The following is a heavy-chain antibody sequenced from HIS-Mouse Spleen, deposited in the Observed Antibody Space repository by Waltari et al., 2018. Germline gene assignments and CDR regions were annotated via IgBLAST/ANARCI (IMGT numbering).Heavy chain of an antibody. J-gene: IGHJ5*02. CDR2: IYHSGST. V-gene: IGHV4-38-2*02. CDR3: ARVKT. CDR1: GYSISSGYY. Sequence: QVQLQESAPGLVKPSETLSPTCTVSGYSISSGYYWGWIRQPPGKGLEWIGSIYHSGSTYYNPSLKSRVTISVDTSKNQFSLKLSSVTAADTAVYYCARVKTWGQGTLVTVSS.